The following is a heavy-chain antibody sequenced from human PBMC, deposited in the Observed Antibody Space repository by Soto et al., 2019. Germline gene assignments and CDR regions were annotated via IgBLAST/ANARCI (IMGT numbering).Heavy chain of an antibody. D-gene: IGHD3-10*01. J-gene: IGHJ5*01. CDR2: IYSSGST. CDR1: GASISSYY. V-gene: IGHV4-4*08. CDR3: SGSYYSGWFDP. Sequence: PSETLSLTCTVSGASISSYYWNWIRRPPGKGLEWIGYIYSSGSTNYNPSLKGRVTISLDTSKKQFSLKLSSVTAADTAVYYCSGSYYSGWFDPWGQGTLVTVSS.